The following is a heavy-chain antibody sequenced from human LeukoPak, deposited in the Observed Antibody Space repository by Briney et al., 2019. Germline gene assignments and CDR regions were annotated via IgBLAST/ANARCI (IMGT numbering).Heavy chain of an antibody. CDR1: GGSISSSGYY. V-gene: IGHV4-39*01. Sequence: SETLSLTCSVSGGSISSSGYYWNWIRQPPGKGLEWVGSIYYSGTTYYNSSLKSRVTISEHTSKNRFSLMLTSVTAADTAVDYCARQVLDYFYYYIDVWGEGTTVIVSS. CDR3: ARQVLDYFYYYIDV. J-gene: IGHJ6*03. CDR2: IYYSGTT.